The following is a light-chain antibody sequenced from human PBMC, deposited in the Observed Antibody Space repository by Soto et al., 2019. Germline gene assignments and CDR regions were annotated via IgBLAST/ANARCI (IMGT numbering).Light chain of an antibody. CDR3: QQYGSSFT. J-gene: IGKJ3*01. CDR1: QSVTSTS. V-gene: IGKV3-20*01. Sequence: ETVLTQSPGTLSLSPGERATLSCRASQSVTSTSFSWYQQKPGQAPRLLIYGTSNRATGIPDRFSGSGSETDFTLTISRLEPEDFEVYYCQQYGSSFTFGPGTIVDLK. CDR2: GTS.